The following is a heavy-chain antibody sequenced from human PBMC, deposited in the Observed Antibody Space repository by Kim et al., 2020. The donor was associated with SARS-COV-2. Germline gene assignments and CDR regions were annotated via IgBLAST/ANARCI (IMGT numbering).Heavy chain of an antibody. CDR1: GYSFTSYW. Sequence: GESLKISCKGSGYSFTSYWIGWVRQMPGKGLEWMGIIYPGDSDTRYSPSFQGQVTISADKSIRTAYLQWSSLKASDTAMYYCARLPRYYDSSGYLSANDAFDIWGQGTMVTVSS. V-gene: IGHV5-51*01. D-gene: IGHD3-22*01. J-gene: IGHJ3*02. CDR3: ARLPRYYDSSGYLSANDAFDI. CDR2: IYPGDSDT.